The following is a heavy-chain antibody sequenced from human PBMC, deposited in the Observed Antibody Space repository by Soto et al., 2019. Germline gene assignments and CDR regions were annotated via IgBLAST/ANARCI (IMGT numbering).Heavy chain of an antibody. J-gene: IGHJ3*02. CDR1: GYSFTSYW. Sequence: GESLKISCKGSGYSFTSYWISWVRQMPGKGLEWMGRIDPSDSYTNYSPSFQGRVTISADKSISTAYLQWSSLKASDTAMYYCATPLTTWAFDIWGQGTMVTVSS. CDR3: ATPLTTWAFDI. D-gene: IGHD1-1*01. V-gene: IGHV5-10-1*01. CDR2: IDPSDSYT.